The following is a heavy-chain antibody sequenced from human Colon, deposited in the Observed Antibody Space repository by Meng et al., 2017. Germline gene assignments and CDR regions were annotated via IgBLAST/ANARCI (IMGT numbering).Heavy chain of an antibody. Sequence: EVQLVESGGGLVMPGLSLRLSCAASGFTFSSYSMNWVRQAPGKGLEWVSSISSSSSYADSVKGRFTISRDNAKNSLYLQMNSLRAEDTAVYYCARCRVVVVASPSDYSCQGTLVTVSS. D-gene: IGHD2-15*01. J-gene: IGHJ4*02. CDR3: ARCRVVVVASPSDY. V-gene: IGHV3-21*01. CDR2: ISSSSS. CDR1: GFTFSSYS.